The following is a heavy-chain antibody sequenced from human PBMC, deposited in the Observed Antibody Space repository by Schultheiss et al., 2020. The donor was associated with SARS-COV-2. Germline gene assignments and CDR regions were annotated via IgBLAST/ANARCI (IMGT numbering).Heavy chain of an antibody. CDR2: ISYDGSNK. J-gene: IGHJ3*02. CDR1: GFTFSSYA. CDR3: AIAGSGWNAFHI. Sequence: GGSLRLSCAASGFTFSSYAMSWVRQAPGKGLEWVAVISYDGSNKYYADSVKGRFTISRDNSKNTLYLQMNSLRAEDTAVYYCAIAGSGWNAFHIWGQGTMVTVSS. V-gene: IGHV3-30-3*01. D-gene: IGHD6-19*01.